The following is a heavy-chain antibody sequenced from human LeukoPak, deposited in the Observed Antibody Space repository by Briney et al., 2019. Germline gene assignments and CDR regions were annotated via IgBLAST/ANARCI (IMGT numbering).Heavy chain of an antibody. J-gene: IGHJ4*02. Sequence: GGSLRLSCAASGFTFSSYAMSWVRQAPGKGLEWVTFISGDGRNIGYADSVKGRFTISRDNSKNALYLQMNSLRVEDTAMYYCARDVLRGGQGTLVTVSS. V-gene: IGHV3-30*04. D-gene: IGHD3-10*02. CDR1: GFTFSSYA. CDR2: ISGDGRNI. CDR3: ARDVLR.